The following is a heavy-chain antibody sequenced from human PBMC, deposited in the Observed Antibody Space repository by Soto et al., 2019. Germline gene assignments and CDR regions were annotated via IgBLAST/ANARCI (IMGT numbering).Heavy chain of an antibody. V-gene: IGHV4-39*01. CDR2: VYYSGST. Sequence: PSETLSLTCTVSGGSVSSSSYYWGWVRQPPGKGLEWIGSVYYSGSTYYNPSLESRVTISVDKSKNQFSLKLMSLSAADTAVYYCATAPSPSSSVDYWGQGTLVTVSS. CDR1: GGSVSSSSYY. J-gene: IGHJ4*02. D-gene: IGHD6-6*01. CDR3: ATAPSPSSSVDY.